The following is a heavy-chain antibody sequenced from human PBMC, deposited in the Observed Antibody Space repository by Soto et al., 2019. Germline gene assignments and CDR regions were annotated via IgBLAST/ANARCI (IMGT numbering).Heavy chain of an antibody. CDR2: INPSGGST. V-gene: IGHV1-46*01. CDR3: ARVHYGDYEFSYFDY. J-gene: IGHJ4*02. CDR1: GYTFTSYY. Sequence: ASVKVSCKASGYTFTSYYRHGVRQAPGQGLEWMGIINPSGGSTSYAQKFQGRVTMTRDTSTSTVYMELSSLRSEDTAVYYCARVHYGDYEFSYFDYWGQGTLVTFCS. D-gene: IGHD4-17*01.